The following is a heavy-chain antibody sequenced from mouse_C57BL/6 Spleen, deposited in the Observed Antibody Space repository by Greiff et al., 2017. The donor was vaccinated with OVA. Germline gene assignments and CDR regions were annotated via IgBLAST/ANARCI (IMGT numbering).Heavy chain of an antibody. CDR3: ARDQGYYGSSLWYFDV. J-gene: IGHJ1*03. CDR2: INYDGSST. D-gene: IGHD1-1*01. V-gene: IGHV5-16*01. Sequence: EVHLVESEGGLVQPGSSMKLSCTASGFTFSDYYMAWVRQVPEKGLEWVANINYDGSSTYYLDSLKSRFIISRDNAKNILYLQMSSLKSEDTATYYCARDQGYYGSSLWYFDVWGTGTTVTVSS. CDR1: GFTFSDYY.